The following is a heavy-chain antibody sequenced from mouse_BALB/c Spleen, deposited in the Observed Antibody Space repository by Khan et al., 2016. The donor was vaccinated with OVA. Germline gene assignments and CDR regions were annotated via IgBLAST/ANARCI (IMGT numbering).Heavy chain of an antibody. CDR3: ARDRIDY. CDR1: GYTFTSYW. Sequence: VKLQESGAELAKPGASVKMSCKASGYTFTSYWMHWIKQRPGQGLEWIGYINPTSGYTDYNQKFEDKATLTADKSSSTAYMQLSSLTSDDSAVYYCARDRIDYWGQGTTLTVSS. V-gene: IGHV1-7*01. CDR2: INPTSGYT. J-gene: IGHJ2*01.